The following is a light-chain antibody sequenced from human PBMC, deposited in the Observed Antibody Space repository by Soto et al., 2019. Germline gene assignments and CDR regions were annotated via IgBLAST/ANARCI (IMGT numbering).Light chain of an antibody. CDR2: GNS. Sequence: QSVLTQPPSVSGAPGQRVTISCTGSSSNIGAGYVVHWYQQLPGTAPKLLIYGNSNRPSGVPDQFSGSKSGTSASLAITGLQSEDEADYYCSSYTRSSTSYVFGTGTKVTVL. V-gene: IGLV1-40*01. CDR3: SSYTRSSTSYV. CDR1: SSNIGAGYV. J-gene: IGLJ1*01.